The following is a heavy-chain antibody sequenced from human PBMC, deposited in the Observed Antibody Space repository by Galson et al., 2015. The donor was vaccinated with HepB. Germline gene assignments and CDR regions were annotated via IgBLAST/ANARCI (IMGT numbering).Heavy chain of an antibody. CDR2: IRSKPYGGTS. CDR1: GFTFGDYA. Sequence: SLRLSCAASGFTFGDYAMSWVRQAPGKGLEWVGFIRSKPYGGTSEFAASVKARFPISRDDSRSIAYLQMNSLKTEDTAVYYCTRDRKSFYGSGTGNAFDIWGQGTMVTVSS. J-gene: IGHJ3*02. V-gene: IGHV3-49*04. D-gene: IGHD3-10*01. CDR3: TRDRKSFYGSGTGNAFDI.